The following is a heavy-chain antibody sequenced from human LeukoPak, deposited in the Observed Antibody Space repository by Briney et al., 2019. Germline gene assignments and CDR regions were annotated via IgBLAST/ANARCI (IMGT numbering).Heavy chain of an antibody. J-gene: IGHJ4*02. V-gene: IGHV4-4*02. CDR1: GGSINSNYW. D-gene: IGHD3-3*01. CDR2: IYHTGSV. CDR3: ARHYDLWSGYNY. Sequence: PSETLSLTCAVSGGSINSNYWWTWVRQSPGKGLDWIGEIYHTGSVNYNLSLESRVTISRDRSKNQFSLVLRSVTAADTAVYYCARHYDLWSGYNYWGQGLLVTVSS.